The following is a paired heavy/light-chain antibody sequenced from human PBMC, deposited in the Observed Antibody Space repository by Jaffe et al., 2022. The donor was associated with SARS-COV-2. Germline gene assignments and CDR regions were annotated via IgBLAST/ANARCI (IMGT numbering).Heavy chain of an antibody. Sequence: EVQLVESGGGLVRPGRSLRLSCTASGFSFSDHVMSWFRQAPGKGLEWVGFIRSKTYPGTPEYAASVKGRFTFSRDDSRNIAHLQMDSLRAEDTAVYYCTTSSRWYIGEGHYFYGVDVWGQGTTVTVSS. CDR3: TTSSRWYIGEGHYFYGVDV. CDR2: IRSKTYPGTP. J-gene: IGHJ6*02. CDR1: GFSFSDHV. V-gene: IGHV3-49*05. D-gene: IGHD6-13*01.
Light chain of an antibody. J-gene: IGKJ3*01. Sequence: DIQMTQSPSSLSASVGDRVTITCRASQIFSISTYLNWYQQKPGKAPKLLIFGASSLQSGVPSRFSGSGSGTDFTLTISSLQPEDFATYYCQQSFSTPFTFGPGTKVDIK. CDR2: GAS. CDR1: QIFSISTY. CDR3: QQSFSTPFT. V-gene: IGKV1-39*01.